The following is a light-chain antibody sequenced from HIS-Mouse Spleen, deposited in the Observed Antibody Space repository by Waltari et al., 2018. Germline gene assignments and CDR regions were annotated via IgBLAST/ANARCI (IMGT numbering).Light chain of an antibody. Sequence: SYELTQPPSVSVSPGQTARITCSGDALPKKYAYWYQQKSGQAPVRVSYEDSKRPPGIHERFSGSSSGTMATLTIRGAQVEDEADYYCYSTDSSGNHRVFGGGTKLTVL. CDR3: YSTDSSGNHRV. CDR2: EDS. J-gene: IGLJ2*01. V-gene: IGLV3-10*01. CDR1: ALPKKY.